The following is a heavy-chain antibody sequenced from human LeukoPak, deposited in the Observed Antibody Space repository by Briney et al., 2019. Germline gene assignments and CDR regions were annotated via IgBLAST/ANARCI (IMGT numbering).Heavy chain of an antibody. CDR1: GFTFSSYW. J-gene: IGHJ5*02. CDR3: ARVLSTSWLEP. V-gene: IGHV3-7*03. Sequence: PGGSLRLSCAASGFTFSSYWMTWGRQAPGKGLEWVANIKQDGSEKYYVDSVKGRFTISRDNAKNSLYLQMNSLRAEDTAVYYCARVLSTSWLEPWGQGTLVTVSS. CDR2: IKQDGSEK.